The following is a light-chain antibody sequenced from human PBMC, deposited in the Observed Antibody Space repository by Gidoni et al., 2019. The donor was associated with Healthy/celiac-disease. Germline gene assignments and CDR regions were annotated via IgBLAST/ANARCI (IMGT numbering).Light chain of an antibody. CDR2: DVS. Sequence: QSALTQPASVSGSPGQSITISFTGTSSDVGGYNDFSWYQQHPGKAPNLMIYDVSNRPSGVSNRFSGSKSGNTASLTISGLQAEDEADYYCSSYTSSSTRVFGTGTKVTVL. V-gene: IGLV2-14*01. CDR1: SSDVGGYND. CDR3: SSYTSSSTRV. J-gene: IGLJ1*01.